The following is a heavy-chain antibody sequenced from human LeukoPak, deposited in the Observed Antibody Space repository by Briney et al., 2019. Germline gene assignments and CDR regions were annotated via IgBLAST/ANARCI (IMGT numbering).Heavy chain of an antibody. Sequence: GGSLRLSCETAGFTFSSYVMHWVRRTPGKGLVWVSRISHDGIISYADSVKGRFTISRDNAKNTLILQMNSLRVEDTAVYYCARDPDYGDYVFDYWGQGTLVTVSS. CDR1: GFTFSSYV. J-gene: IGHJ4*02. CDR2: ISHDGII. D-gene: IGHD4-17*01. V-gene: IGHV3-74*01. CDR3: ARDPDYGDYVFDY.